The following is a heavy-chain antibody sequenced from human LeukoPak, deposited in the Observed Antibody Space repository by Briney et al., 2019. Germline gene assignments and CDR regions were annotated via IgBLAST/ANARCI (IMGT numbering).Heavy chain of an antibody. Sequence: SETLSLTCTVSGGSISSYYWTWIRQPPGKGLEWIGYIDHTGTTNYNPSLNSRATISRDTSKNHFSLQLSSVTAADTAVYFCARGRVSSSTWHSTYYYYFYMDVWGKGTTVTVSS. CDR3: ARGRVSSSTWHSTYYYYFYMDV. V-gene: IGHV4-59*01. CDR1: GGSISSYY. CDR2: IDHTGTT. J-gene: IGHJ6*03. D-gene: IGHD4-11*01.